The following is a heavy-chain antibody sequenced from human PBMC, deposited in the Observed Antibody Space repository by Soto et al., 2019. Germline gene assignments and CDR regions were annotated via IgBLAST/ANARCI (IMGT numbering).Heavy chain of an antibody. CDR1: TFTFSNYA. D-gene: IGHD3-10*01. CDR2: ISYHGRNK. Sequence: QVQLVESGGGVVQPGRSLRLSCAASTFTFSNYAMHWVRQAPGKGLEWVAVISYHGRNKYHADSVKGRFTISRDNSKNTLYLQMNSLRAEDTAVYYCARDLGNPTMVRYYGMDVWGQGTTVTVSS. J-gene: IGHJ6*02. V-gene: IGHV3-30*04. CDR3: ARDLGNPTMVRYYGMDV.